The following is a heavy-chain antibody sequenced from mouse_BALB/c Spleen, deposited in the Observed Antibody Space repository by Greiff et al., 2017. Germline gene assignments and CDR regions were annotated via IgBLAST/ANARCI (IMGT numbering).Heavy chain of an antibody. CDR3: ARSYRYEDYYAMDY. Sequence: VQLKESGGGLVQPGGSRKLSCAASGFTFSSFGMHWVRQAPEKGLEWVAYISSGSSTIYYADTVKGRFTISRDNPKNTLFLQMTSLRSEDTAMYYCARSYRYEDYYAMDYWGQGTSVTVSS. V-gene: IGHV5-17*02. CDR1: GFTFSSFG. D-gene: IGHD2-14*01. CDR2: ISSGSSTI. J-gene: IGHJ4*01.